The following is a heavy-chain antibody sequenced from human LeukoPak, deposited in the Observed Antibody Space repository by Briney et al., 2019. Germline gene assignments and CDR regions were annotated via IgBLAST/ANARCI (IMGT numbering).Heavy chain of an antibody. CDR1: GGSFSGYY. V-gene: IGHV4-34*01. J-gene: IGHJ4*02. CDR2: INHSGSA. Sequence: TASKTLSLTCAVSGGSFSGYYWTWIRQPPGKGLEWIGEINHSGSANYNPSLKSRVTISLDTSKNRFSLKLSSVTAADTAVYYCARGQGTVTTHWGQGTLVTVSS. D-gene: IGHD4-17*01. CDR3: ARGQGTVTTH.